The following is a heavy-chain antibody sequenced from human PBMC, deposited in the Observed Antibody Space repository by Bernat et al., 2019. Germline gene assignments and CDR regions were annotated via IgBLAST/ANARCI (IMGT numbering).Heavy chain of an antibody. CDR3: EGQYSSGWYEVGDY. Sequence: EVQLVQSGAEVKKPGESLRISCKGSGYSFTSYWISWVRQMPGKGLEWMGRIDPSDSYTNYSPSFQCHVTISADQSISTAYLQWSSLKASDTAMYYCEGQYSSGWYEVGDYWGQGTLVTVSS. V-gene: IGHV5-10-1*01. D-gene: IGHD6-13*01. J-gene: IGHJ4*02. CDR1: GYSFTSYW. CDR2: IDPSDSYT.